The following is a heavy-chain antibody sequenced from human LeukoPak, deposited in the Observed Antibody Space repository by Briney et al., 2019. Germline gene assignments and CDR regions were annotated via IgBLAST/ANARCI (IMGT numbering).Heavy chain of an antibody. Sequence: SETLSLTCAVYGGSFSGYYWSWIRQPPGKGLEWIGEINHSGSTNYNPSLKSRVTISVDTSKNQFSLKLSSVTAADTAVYYCARFNDFWSGYRRLTFDYWGQGTLVTVSS. CDR2: INHSGST. CDR3: ARFNDFWSGYRRLTFDY. J-gene: IGHJ4*02. D-gene: IGHD3-3*01. V-gene: IGHV4-34*01. CDR1: GGSFSGYY.